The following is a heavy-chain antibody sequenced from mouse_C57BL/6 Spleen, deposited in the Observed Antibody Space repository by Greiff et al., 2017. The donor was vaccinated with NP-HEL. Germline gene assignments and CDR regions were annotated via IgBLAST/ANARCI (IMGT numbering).Heavy chain of an antibody. CDR2: IDPSDSET. CDR1: GYTFTSYW. V-gene: IGHV1-52*01. CDR3: ARGLKNSTAWFAY. J-gene: IGHJ3*01. D-gene: IGHD1-1*01. Sequence: QVHVKQPGAELVRPGSSVKLSCKASGYTFTSYWMHWVKQRPIQGLEWIGNIDPSDSETHYNQKFKDKATLTVDKSSSTAYMQLSSLTSEDSAVYYCARGLKNSTAWFAYWGQGTLVTVSA.